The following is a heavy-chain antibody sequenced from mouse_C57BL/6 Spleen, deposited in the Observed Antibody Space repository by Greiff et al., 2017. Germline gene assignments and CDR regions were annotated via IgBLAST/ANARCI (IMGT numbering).Heavy chain of an antibody. Sequence: EVQLQQSGPVLVKPGASVKMSCKASGYTFTDYYMNWVKQSHGKSLEWIGVINPYNGGTSYNQKFKGKATLTVDKSSSTAYMELNSLTSEDSAVYYCAREGITTVVANYFDYWGQGTTLTVSS. CDR3: AREGITTVVANYFDY. J-gene: IGHJ2*01. D-gene: IGHD1-1*01. CDR1: GYTFTDYY. CDR2: INPYNGGT. V-gene: IGHV1-19*01.